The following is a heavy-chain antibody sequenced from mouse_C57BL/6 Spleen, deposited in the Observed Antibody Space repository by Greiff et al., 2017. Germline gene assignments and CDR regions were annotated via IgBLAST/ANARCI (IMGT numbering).Heavy chain of an antibody. D-gene: IGHD2-10*01. CDR1: GYTFTSYW. V-gene: IGHV1-52*01. Sequence: QVQLQQPGAELVRPGSSVKLSCKASGYTFTSYWMHWVKQRPIQGLEWIGNIDPSDSETHYNQKFKDKATLTVDKSSSTAYMQLSSLTSEDSAVYYCARSAPYYGNGWYFGVWGTGTTVTVSS. J-gene: IGHJ1*03. CDR3: ARSAPYYGNGWYFGV. CDR2: IDPSDSET.